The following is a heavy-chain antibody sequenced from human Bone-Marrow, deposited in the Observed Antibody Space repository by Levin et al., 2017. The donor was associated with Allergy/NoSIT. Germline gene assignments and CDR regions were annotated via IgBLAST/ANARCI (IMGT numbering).Heavy chain of an antibody. D-gene: IGHD6-6*01. V-gene: IGHV1-8*01. Sequence: ASVKVSCKASGYTFTSYDINWVRQATGQGLEWMGWMNPNSGNTGYAQKFQGRVTMTRNTSISTAYMELSSLRSEDTAVYYCARGGRSSSSVYDYYYDGMDGWGQGTTVTVSS. J-gene: IGHJ6*02. CDR1: GYTFTSYD. CDR3: ARGGRSSSSVYDYYYDGMDG. CDR2: MNPNSGNT.